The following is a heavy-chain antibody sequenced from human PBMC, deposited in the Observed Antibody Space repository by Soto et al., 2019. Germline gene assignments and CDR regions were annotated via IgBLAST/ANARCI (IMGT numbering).Heavy chain of an antibody. D-gene: IGHD2-21*02. CDR1: EFTFSSYW. V-gene: IGHV3-7*01. CDR3: ARSRGLDF. Sequence: EVQLVESGGGLVQPGGSLRLXXXXXEFTFSSYWMSWVRQAPGKGLEWVANINKDGSEKYYVDSVKGRFTISRDNAKNSLFLQMNSLRAEDTAVYYCARSRGLDFWGQGTLVTVSS. CDR2: INKDGSEK. J-gene: IGHJ4*02.